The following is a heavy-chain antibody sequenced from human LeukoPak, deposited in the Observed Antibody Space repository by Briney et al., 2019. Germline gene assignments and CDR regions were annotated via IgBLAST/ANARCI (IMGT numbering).Heavy chain of an antibody. CDR2: IIPILGIA. V-gene: IGHV1-69*04. D-gene: IGHD3-10*01. CDR1: GGTFSSYA. CDR3: ARDRITMVRGAQADGMDV. J-gene: IGHJ6*02. Sequence: SVKVSCKASGGTFSSYAIIWVRQAPGQGLEWMGRIIPILGIANYAQKFQGRVTITADKSTSTAYMELSSLRSEDTAVYYCARDRITMVRGAQADGMDVWGQGTTVTVSS.